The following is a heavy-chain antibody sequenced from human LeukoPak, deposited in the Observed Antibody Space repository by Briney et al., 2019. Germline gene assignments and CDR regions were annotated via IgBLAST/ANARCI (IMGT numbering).Heavy chain of an antibody. CDR1: EFTFSNYA. V-gene: IGHV3-23*01. CDR3: ARDHDTACDY. Sequence: GGSLRLSCAASEFTFSNYAMTWVREAPGKGLEWVSTISGRGTATYYADPVKRRFTLSRDNAKTSLYLQMNSLRAEDTAVYYCARDHDTACDYWGQGPLVTVSS. D-gene: IGHD5-18*01. CDR2: ISGRGTAT. J-gene: IGHJ4*02.